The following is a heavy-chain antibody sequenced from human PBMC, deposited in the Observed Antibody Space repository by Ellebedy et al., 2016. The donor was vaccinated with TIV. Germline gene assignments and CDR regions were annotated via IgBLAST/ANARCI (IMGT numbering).Heavy chain of an antibody. V-gene: IGHV4-59*01. J-gene: IGHJ1*01. CDR2: IYYSGST. CDR3: ARNKGAGTGAEYFQH. Sequence: MPSETLSLTFTVSGGPISSYYWSWIRQPPGKGLEWIGYIYYSGSTNYNPPLKSRVTISVDTSKNQFSLKLSSVTAADTAVYYCARNKGAGTGAEYFQHWGQGTLVTVSS. CDR1: GGPISSYY. D-gene: IGHD6-19*01.